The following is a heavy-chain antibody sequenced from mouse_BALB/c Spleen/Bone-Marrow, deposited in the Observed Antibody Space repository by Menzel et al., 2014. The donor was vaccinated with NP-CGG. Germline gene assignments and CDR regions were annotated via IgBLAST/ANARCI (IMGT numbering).Heavy chain of an antibody. CDR1: GYTFINYW. Sequence: LQQSGSELVRPGASVKLSCKASGYTFINYWIHWVKQRPGQGLEWIGNFYPGSGTTNYDEKFKTKVTLTVDTFSSTAYMQLSSLTSEDSAVYYCTKGNYFFDYWGQGTTLTVSS. CDR3: TKGNYFFDY. D-gene: IGHD2-1*01. CDR2: FYPGSGTT. V-gene: IGHV1S22*01. J-gene: IGHJ2*01.